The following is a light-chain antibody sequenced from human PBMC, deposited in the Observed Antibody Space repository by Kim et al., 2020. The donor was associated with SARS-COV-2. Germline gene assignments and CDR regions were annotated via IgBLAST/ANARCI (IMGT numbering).Light chain of an antibody. Sequence: GDRVTITCRTSQNIRTYLNWYQQRPGEAPKLLIYASSSLQSEVPSRFSGSGSGADFTLTIAGLQADDFATYHCQQTYSNPPTFGGGTKVEIK. V-gene: IGKV1-39*01. CDR1: QNIRTY. CDR3: QQTYSNPPT. J-gene: IGKJ4*01. CDR2: ASS.